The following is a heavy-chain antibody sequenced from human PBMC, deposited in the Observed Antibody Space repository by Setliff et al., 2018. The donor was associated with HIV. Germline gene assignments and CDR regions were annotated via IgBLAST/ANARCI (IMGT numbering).Heavy chain of an antibody. CDR3: ASYSSSWTSFQH. Sequence: PSETLSPTCAVYGGSFSGYYWSWIRQPPGTGLEWIGEINHSGSTDSNPSLKIRVTISVDTSKNQFSLKLSSVTAADTALYYCASYSSSWTSFQHWGQGTLVTVSS. CDR1: GGSFSGYY. CDR2: INHSGST. V-gene: IGHV4-34*01. D-gene: IGHD6-13*01. J-gene: IGHJ1*01.